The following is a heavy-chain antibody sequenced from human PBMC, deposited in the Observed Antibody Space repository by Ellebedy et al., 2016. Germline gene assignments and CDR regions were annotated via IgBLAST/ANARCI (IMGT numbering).Heavy chain of an antibody. CDR2: VDPGDSDT. J-gene: IGHJ6*03. Sequence: GESLKTSXKGSGYSFTSYWIGWVRQMPGKGLEWVGIVDPGDSDTRYSPSFQGHVTVSADTSTNTAYLHWDSLSASDTAIYFCARHFASPHGVLSPAGYMDFWGKGTTVIVSS. D-gene: IGHD2-2*01. CDR1: GYSFTSYW. CDR3: ARHFASPHGVLSPAGYMDF. V-gene: IGHV5-51*01.